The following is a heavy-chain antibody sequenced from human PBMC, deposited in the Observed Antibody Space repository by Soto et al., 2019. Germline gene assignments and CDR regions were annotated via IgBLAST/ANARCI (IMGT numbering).Heavy chain of an antibody. CDR2: INPNSGGT. V-gene: IGHV1-2*02. D-gene: IGHD3-22*01. Sequence: ASVKVSCKASGYTFTGYYMHWVRQAPGQGLEWMGWINPNSGGTNYAQKFQGRVTMTRDTSISTAYMELSRLSSDDTAVYYCARDWSNLYYYGSSGPQRKTDAFDIWGQGTMVTVSS. CDR1: GYTFTGYY. J-gene: IGHJ3*02. CDR3: ARDWSNLYYYGSSGPQRKTDAFDI.